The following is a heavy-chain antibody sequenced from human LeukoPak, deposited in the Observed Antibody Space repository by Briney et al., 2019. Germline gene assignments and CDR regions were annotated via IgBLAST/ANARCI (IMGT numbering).Heavy chain of an antibody. CDR1: GFTFSNNP. J-gene: IGHJ4*02. Sequence: GGSLRLSCVGSGFTFSNNPLSWVRQASGKGLEWVSAISGSGGNTYYADSVRGRFTISRDNSKNTLFLQVNTLRADDTAVYYCATTKQARRYFDYWGQGTLVTVSS. CDR3: ATTKQARRYFDY. CDR2: ISGSGGNT. V-gene: IGHV3-23*01. D-gene: IGHD1-1*01.